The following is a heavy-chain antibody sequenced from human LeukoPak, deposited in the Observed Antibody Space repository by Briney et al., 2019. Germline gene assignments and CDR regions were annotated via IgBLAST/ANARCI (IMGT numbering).Heavy chain of an antibody. J-gene: IGHJ4*02. CDR2: IYTSGST. CDR3: ARDHAIYGGNPGLVN. CDR1: GGSISSYY. V-gene: IGHV4-4*07. D-gene: IGHD4-23*01. Sequence: SETLSLTCTVPGGSISSYYWSWIRQPAGKGLEWIGRIYTSGSTNFNPSLKSRVTMSVDTSKNQLSLKLSSVTAADTAVYYCARDHAIYGGNPGLVNWGQGTLVTVSS.